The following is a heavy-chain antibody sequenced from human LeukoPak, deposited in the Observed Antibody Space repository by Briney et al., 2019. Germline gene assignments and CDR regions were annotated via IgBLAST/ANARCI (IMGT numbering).Heavy chain of an antibody. CDR2: LSGYGTST. V-gene: IGHV3-23*01. J-gene: IGHJ4*02. CDR3: VKGRSKGASRSSDGLLWDF. Sequence: GGSQRLSCAASGFSFSSYAMSWVRQAPGKGLEWLSSLSGYGTSTYYGDSVKGRFTISRDNSNNTLYLHMNSLRVEDTAIYYCVKGRSKGASRSSDGLLWDFWGKGALVTVSS. D-gene: IGHD2-2*01. CDR1: GFSFSSYA.